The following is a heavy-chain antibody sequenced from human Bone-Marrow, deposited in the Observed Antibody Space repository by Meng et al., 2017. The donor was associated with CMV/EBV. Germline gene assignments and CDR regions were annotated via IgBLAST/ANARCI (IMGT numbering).Heavy chain of an antibody. J-gene: IGHJ4*02. CDR2: ISGSGGST. CDR3: ARGTLGRDSSSSYY. D-gene: IGHD6-6*01. V-gene: IGHV3-23*01. CDR1: GFTFSSYA. Sequence: GGSLRLSCAASGFTFSSYAMSWVRQAPGKGLEWVSAISGSGGSTYYADSVKGRFTISRDNSKNTLYLQMNSLRAEDTAVYYCARGTLGRDSSSSYYWGQGTLVTVSS.